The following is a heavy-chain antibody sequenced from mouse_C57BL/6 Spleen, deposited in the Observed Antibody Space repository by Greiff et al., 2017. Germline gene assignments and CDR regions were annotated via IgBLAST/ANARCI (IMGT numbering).Heavy chain of an antibody. V-gene: IGHV1-82*01. CDR1: GYAFSSSW. CDR2: IYPGDGDT. Sequence: QVQLQQSGPELVKPGASVKISCKASGYAFSSSWMNWVQQRPGKGLEWIGRIYPGDGDTNYNGKFKGKATLTADKSTSTAYMQHSNLTSEDSAVYFRASSLNAMDDWGQGTSVTVSS. J-gene: IGHJ4*01. CDR3: ASSLNAMDD.